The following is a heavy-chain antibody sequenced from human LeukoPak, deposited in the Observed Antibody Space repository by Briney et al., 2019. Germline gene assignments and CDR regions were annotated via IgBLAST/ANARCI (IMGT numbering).Heavy chain of an antibody. CDR3: ARDTEDSYYGMDV. Sequence: ASVKVSCKASGYTFSDYAMHWVRQAPGQGLEWMGWISAYNGATNYAQKFQGRVTMTTDTSTNTAYMELRSLRSDDTAMYHCARDTEDSYYGMDVWGQGTTVTVSS. V-gene: IGHV1-18*01. CDR1: GYTFSDYA. CDR2: ISAYNGAT. J-gene: IGHJ6*02. D-gene: IGHD2-8*02.